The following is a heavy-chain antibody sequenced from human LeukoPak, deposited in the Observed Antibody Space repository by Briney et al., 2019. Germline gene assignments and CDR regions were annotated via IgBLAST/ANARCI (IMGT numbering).Heavy chain of an antibody. CDR1: GFTFSSYG. Sequence: GGSLRLSCAASGFTFSSYGMHWVRQAPGKGLEWVAFIRYDGSNKYYADSVKGRFTISRDNSKNTLYLQMNTLRAEDTAVYYCAKEDSRSPRPIAAAGNSGIDYWGQGTLVTVSS. V-gene: IGHV3-30*02. CDR2: IRYDGSNK. CDR3: AKEDSRSPRPIAAAGNSGIDY. J-gene: IGHJ4*02. D-gene: IGHD6-13*01.